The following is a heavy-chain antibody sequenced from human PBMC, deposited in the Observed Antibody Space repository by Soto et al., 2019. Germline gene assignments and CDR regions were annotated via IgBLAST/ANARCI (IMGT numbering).Heavy chain of an antibody. J-gene: IGHJ4*02. D-gene: IGHD2-2*01. Sequence: QVQLVESGGGVVQPGRSLRLSCAASGFSLSSYGMHWVRQAPGKGLERVADSSFDGSEAHYADSVKGQFTISRDSSTLYLQLNSLRGVDTATYFCVRDLAFSRPWAAYWGQGNLVTVSS. CDR2: SSFDGSEA. CDR1: GFSLSSYG. V-gene: IGHV3-30*19. CDR3: VRDLAFSRPWAAY.